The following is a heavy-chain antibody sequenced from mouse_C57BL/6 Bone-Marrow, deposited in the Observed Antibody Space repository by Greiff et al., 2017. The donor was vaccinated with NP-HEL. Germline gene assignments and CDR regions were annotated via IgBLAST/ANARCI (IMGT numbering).Heavy chain of an antibody. J-gene: IGHJ2*01. D-gene: IGHD3-2*02. V-gene: IGHV5-4*01. Sequence: VQLKESGGGLVKPGGSLKLSCAASGFTFSSYAMSWVRQTPEKRLEWVATISDGGSYTYYPDNVKGRFTISRDNAKNNLYLQMSHLKSEDTAMYYCASQTAQAPIDYWGQGTTLTVSS. CDR3: ASQTAQAPIDY. CDR1: GFTFSSYA. CDR2: ISDGGSYT.